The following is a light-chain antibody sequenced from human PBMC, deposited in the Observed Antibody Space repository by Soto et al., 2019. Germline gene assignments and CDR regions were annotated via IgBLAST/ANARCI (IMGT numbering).Light chain of an antibody. Sequence: EIVLTQSPGTLSLSPGERATLSCRASQSFSSSYLAWYQQKPGQAPRLLIYDASSRATGIPDRFSGSGSGTDFTLTISRLEPEDVAVYYCQQYGRSPWTFGQGTKVEIK. CDR2: DAS. V-gene: IGKV3-20*01. CDR1: QSFSSSY. J-gene: IGKJ1*01. CDR3: QQYGRSPWT.